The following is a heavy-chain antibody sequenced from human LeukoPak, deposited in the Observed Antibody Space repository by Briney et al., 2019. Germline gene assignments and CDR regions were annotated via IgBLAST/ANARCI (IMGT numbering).Heavy chain of an antibody. CDR1: GFTFSSCA. J-gene: IGHJ3*02. Sequence: GGSLRLSCAASGFTFSSCAMHWVRQAPGKGLEWVAVISYDGSNKYYADSVKGRFTISRDNSKNTLYLQMNSLRAEDTAVYYCARVIRPHGTAFDIWGQGTMVTVPS. CDR3: ARVIRPHGTAFDI. V-gene: IGHV3-30-3*01. CDR2: ISYDGSNK. D-gene: IGHD1-1*01.